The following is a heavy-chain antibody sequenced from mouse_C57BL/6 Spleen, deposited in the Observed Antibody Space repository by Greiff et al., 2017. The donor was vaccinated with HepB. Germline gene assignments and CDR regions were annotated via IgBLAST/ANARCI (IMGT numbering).Heavy chain of an antibody. V-gene: IGHV5-4*03. D-gene: IGHD2-4*01. CDR2: ISDGGSYT. CDR1: GFTFSSYA. J-gene: IGHJ2*01. Sequence: EVKLVESGGGLVKPGGSLKLSCAASGFTFSSYAMSWVRQTPEKRLEWVATISDGGSYTYYPDNVKGRFTISRDNAKNNLYLQMSHLKSEDTAMYYCARVGDDYDGYFDYWGQGTTLTVSS. CDR3: ARVGDDYDGYFDY.